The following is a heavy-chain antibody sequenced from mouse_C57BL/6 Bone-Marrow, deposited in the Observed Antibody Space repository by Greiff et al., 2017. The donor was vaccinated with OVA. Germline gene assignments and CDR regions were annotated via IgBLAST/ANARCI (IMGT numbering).Heavy chain of an antibody. Sequence: QVQLQQSGAELARPGASVKLSCKASGYTFTSYGISWVKQRPGQGLEWIGEIYPRSGNTYYNEKFKGKATLTADKSSSTAYMELRSLTSEDSAVYFCARFWYYFDYWGQGTTLTVSS. J-gene: IGHJ2*01. CDR3: ARFWYYFDY. CDR1: GYTFTSYG. CDR2: IYPRSGNT. V-gene: IGHV1-81*01.